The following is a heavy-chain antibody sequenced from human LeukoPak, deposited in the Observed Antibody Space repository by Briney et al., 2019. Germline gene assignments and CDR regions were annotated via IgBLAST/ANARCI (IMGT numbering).Heavy chain of an antibody. J-gene: IGHJ5*02. V-gene: IGHV5-51*01. CDR3: ARAREGYSGYGNWFDP. D-gene: IGHD5-12*01. CDR2: IYPGDSDT. CDR1: GYSFTSYW. Sequence: GESLKISCKGSGYSFTSYWIGWVRQMPGKGLEWMGIIYPGDSDTRYSPSFQGQVTISADKSISTAYLQWSSLKASDTAMYYCARAREGYSGYGNWFDPWGQGTLVTVSS.